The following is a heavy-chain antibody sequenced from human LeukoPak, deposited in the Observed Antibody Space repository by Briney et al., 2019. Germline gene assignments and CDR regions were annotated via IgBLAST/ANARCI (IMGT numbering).Heavy chain of an antibody. CDR2: IYYSGSA. J-gene: IGHJ5*02. CDR1: GGSINNYY. CDR3: ARGREMATLKAFGH. D-gene: IGHD5-24*01. V-gene: IGHV4-59*01. Sequence: SETLSLTCTVSGGSINNYYWSWIRQAPGKGLEWIGYIYYSGSANYNPSLKSRVTISVDTSKNQFSLRLSSVTAADTAVYYCARGREMATLKAFGHWGQGTLVTVSS.